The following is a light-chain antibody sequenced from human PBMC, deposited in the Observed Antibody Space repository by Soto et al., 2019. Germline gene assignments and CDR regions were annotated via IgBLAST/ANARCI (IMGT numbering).Light chain of an antibody. CDR3: MQVTQPTWT. CDR1: QSVNNN. Sequence: EIILTQSPASLSVSPGERATLSCRASQSVNNNLAWYQQKPGQAPRLLIYGASTRATGIPGRFSGSGAGTHFTLKINRVEAEDVGVYYCMQVTQPTWTFGQGTKVEIK. CDR2: GAS. J-gene: IGKJ1*01. V-gene: IGKV3-15*01.